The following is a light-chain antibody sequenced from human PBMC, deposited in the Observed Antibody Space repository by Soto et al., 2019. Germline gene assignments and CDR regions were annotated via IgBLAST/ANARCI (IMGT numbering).Light chain of an antibody. CDR1: SSDVGRYKY. CDR2: EVS. Sequence: QSVLTQPASVSGSPGQSITISCTGTSSDVGRYKYVSWYQQHPGKVPKLMIYEVSNRPSGVSSRFSGSKSGNTASLTISGLQAEDEADYYCSSYTTTTARVFGGGTKLT. V-gene: IGLV2-14*01. CDR3: SSYTTTTARV. J-gene: IGLJ3*02.